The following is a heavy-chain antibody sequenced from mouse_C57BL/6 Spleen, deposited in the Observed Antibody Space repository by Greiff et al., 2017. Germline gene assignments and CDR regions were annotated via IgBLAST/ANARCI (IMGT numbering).Heavy chain of an antibody. J-gene: IGHJ3*01. Sequence: QVQLKESGAELVRPGDSVTLSCKASGYSFTDYEMHWVKQTPVHGLEWIGAIDPETGGTAYNQKFKGKAILTADKSSRTAYMELRSLTSEDSAVYSFTRRVIYYGIWGQGTLVTVSA. CDR1: GYSFTDYE. V-gene: IGHV1-15*01. CDR2: IDPETGGT. D-gene: IGHD2-1*01. CDR3: TRRVIYYGI.